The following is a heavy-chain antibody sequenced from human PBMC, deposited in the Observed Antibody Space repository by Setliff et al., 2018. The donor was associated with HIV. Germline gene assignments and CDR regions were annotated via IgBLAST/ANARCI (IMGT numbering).Heavy chain of an antibody. Sequence: PSETLSLTCAVYGGSFSGYYWSWIRQPPGKGLEWIGEINHSGSTNHNPSLKSRVTISVDTSKNQFSLKLSSVTAADTAVYYCARGAVATYYNFWSGLKGAFDIWGQGTMVTVS. V-gene: IGHV4-34*01. J-gene: IGHJ3*02. D-gene: IGHD3-3*01. CDR2: INHSGST. CDR1: GGSFSGYY. CDR3: ARGAVATYYNFWSGLKGAFDI.